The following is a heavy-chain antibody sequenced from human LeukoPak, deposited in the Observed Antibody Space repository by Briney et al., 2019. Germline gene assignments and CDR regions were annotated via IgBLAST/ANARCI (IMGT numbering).Heavy chain of an antibody. CDR3: ARRRDETATAAGYYHMDV. CDR1: GASTSSYY. Sequence: SETLSLTCTVSGASTSSYYWSWFRRPPGKGLEWIAYIFPSGSINFNPSLKSRVSISVDGSKNNFSLDLSSVTAADTAVYYCARRRDETATAAGYYHMDVWGKGTTVTVSS. CDR2: IFPSGSI. D-gene: IGHD3-22*01. V-gene: IGHV4-4*09. J-gene: IGHJ6*03.